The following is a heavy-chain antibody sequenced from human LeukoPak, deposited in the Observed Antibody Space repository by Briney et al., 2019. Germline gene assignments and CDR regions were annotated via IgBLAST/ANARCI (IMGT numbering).Heavy chain of an antibody. V-gene: IGHV3-23*01. CDR3: AKPPPDNYHYYYGMDV. CDR2: ISGSGDST. Sequence: GGSLRLSCAASGFTFSNYAMTWVRQAPGKGREGVSAISGSGDSTYYADSVRGRFTISRDNSKNTLYLQMNSLRAEDTAVYYCAKPPPDNYHYYYGMDVWGQGTTVTVSS. J-gene: IGHJ6*02. CDR1: GFTFSNYA.